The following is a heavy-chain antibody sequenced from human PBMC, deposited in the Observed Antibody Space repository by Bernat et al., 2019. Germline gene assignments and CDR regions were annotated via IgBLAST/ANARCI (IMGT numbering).Heavy chain of an antibody. CDR1: GGSFSGYY. V-gene: IGHV4-34*01. D-gene: IGHD3-3*01. J-gene: IGHJ4*02. CDR3: ARGVEADFWSGYYHYFDY. CDR2: INHSGST. Sequence: QVQLQQWGAGLLKPSETLSLTCAVYGGSFSGYYWSWIRQPPGKGLEWIGEINHSGSTNYNPSLKSRVTISVDTSKNQFSLKLSSVTAADTAVYYCARGVEADFWSGYYHYFDYWGQGTLVTVSS.